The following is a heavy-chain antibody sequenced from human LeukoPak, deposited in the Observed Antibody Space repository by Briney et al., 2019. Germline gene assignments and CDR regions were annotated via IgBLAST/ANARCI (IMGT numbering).Heavy chain of an antibody. CDR3: ARVYGGNRGYFDY. CDR1: GFPFSDYH. J-gene: IGHJ4*02. Sequence: GGSLRLSCAVSGFPFSDYHMTWIRQAPGKGLQWVSYISSSSTYTHYADSVKGRFTISRDNAKNSLYLQMNSLRVEDTAVYFCARVYGGNRGYFDYWGQGALVTVSS. CDR2: ISSSSTYT. V-gene: IGHV3-11*05. D-gene: IGHD4-23*01.